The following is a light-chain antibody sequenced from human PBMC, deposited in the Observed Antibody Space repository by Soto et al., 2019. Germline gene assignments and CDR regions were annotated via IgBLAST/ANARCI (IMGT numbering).Light chain of an antibody. CDR3: QQYNSAWT. Sequence: AIRMTQSPSSLSASTGDRVTITCRASQGISSYLAWYQQKPGKAPKLLIYAASTLQSGVPSRFSGSGSGTDFTLTISSLQPDDFATYYCQQYNSAWTFGQGTKVDIK. CDR1: QGISSY. CDR2: AAS. J-gene: IGKJ1*01. V-gene: IGKV1-8*01.